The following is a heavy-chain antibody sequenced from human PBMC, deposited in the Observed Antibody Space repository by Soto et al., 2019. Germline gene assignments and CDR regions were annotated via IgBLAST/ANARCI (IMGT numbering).Heavy chain of an antibody. CDR3: TRDIGIHCSGGSCYSDAFDI. J-gene: IGHJ3*02. D-gene: IGHD2-15*01. CDR2: IRSKAYGGAT. CDR1: GFTFGDYA. Sequence: GGSLRLSCTASGFTFGDYAMSWFRQAPGKGLEWVGFIRSKAYGGATEYAASVKGRFTISRDDSKSIAYLQMNSLKTEDTAVYYCTRDIGIHCSGGSCYSDAFDIWGQGTMVTVSS. V-gene: IGHV3-49*03.